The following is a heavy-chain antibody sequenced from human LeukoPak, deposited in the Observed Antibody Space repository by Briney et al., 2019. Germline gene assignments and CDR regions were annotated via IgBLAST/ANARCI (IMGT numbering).Heavy chain of an antibody. D-gene: IGHD1-26*01. J-gene: IGHJ5*02. CDR2: IYYDGKT. CDR1: GGSISNNNYY. V-gene: IGHV4-39*01. Sequence: SETLSLTCTVSGGSISNNNYYWGWIRQPPGKGLEWIGSIYYDGKTYYNPSLKSRVTISVHTSKNQFSLRLSSVTAADTAVYYCARRKVGAPRGFDPWGQGTLVTVSS. CDR3: ARRKVGAPRGFDP.